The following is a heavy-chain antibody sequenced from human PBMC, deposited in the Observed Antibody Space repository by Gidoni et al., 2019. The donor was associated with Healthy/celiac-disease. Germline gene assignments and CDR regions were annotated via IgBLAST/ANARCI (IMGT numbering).Heavy chain of an antibody. CDR2: IIPIFGTA. Sequence: QVQLVQSGAEVKKPGSSVKVSCKASGGTFSSYAISWVRQAPGQGLEWMGGIIPIFGTANYAQKFQGRVTITADESTSTAYMELSSLRSEDTAVYYCARGPYYYDSSGYYEKPYYYYGMDVWGQGTTVTVSS. CDR3: ARGPYYYDSSGYYEKPYYYYGMDV. D-gene: IGHD3-22*01. V-gene: IGHV1-69*01. CDR1: GGTFSSYA. J-gene: IGHJ6*02.